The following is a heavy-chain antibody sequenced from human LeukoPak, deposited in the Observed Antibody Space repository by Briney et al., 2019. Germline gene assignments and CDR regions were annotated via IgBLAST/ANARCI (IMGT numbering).Heavy chain of an antibody. CDR3: AELGITMIGGV. CDR2: ISSSGSTI. CDR1: GFTFSNAW. Sequence: TPGGSLRLSCATSGFTFSNAWMTWVRQAQGKGLEWVSYISSSGSTIYYADSVKGRFTISRDSAKNSLYLQMNSLRAEDTAVYYCAELGITMIGGVWGKGTTVTISS. V-gene: IGHV3-11*04. J-gene: IGHJ6*04. D-gene: IGHD3-10*02.